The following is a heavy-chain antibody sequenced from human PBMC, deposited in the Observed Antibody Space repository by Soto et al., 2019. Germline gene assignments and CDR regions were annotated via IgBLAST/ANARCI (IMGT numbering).Heavy chain of an antibody. CDR2: IWYDGSNK. Sequence: LRLSCAASGFIFSNYGMHWVRQAPGKGLEWVAIIWYDGSNKYYADSVKGRFTISRDNSKNTVYLQMNSLRAEDTAMYFCAAGEPLNYRGQGTLVTVSS. J-gene: IGHJ4*02. CDR1: GFIFSNYG. CDR3: AAGEPLNY. V-gene: IGHV3-33*01. D-gene: IGHD3-10*01.